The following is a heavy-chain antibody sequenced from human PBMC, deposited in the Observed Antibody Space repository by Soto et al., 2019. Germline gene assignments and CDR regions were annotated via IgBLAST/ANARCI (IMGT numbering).Heavy chain of an antibody. CDR2: ISGSGDST. Sequence: GGSLRLSCAASGFTFRRYVMTWVRQAPGKGLEWVSGISGSGDSTYYADSVKGRFTISRDNSKNTLYLQMNSLRAEDTAVYYCAKGGRWLQHYFDYWGQGTLVTVSS. V-gene: IGHV3-23*01. J-gene: IGHJ4*02. D-gene: IGHD1-26*01. CDR1: GFTFRRYV. CDR3: AKGGRWLQHYFDY.